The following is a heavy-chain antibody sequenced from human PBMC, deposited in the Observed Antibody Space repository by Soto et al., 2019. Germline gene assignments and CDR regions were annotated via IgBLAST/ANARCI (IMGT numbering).Heavy chain of an antibody. CDR3: AKPTSFVTCFDS. CDR2: ISHDGTDK. Sequence: PGGSLRLSCAASGFTFCKFGLHWVRQSPREGLEWVALISHDGTDKYYADSVKGRFTISRDNSKDTLFLHMDNLRPEDTGIYYCAKPTSFVTCFDSWGQGTLVTVSS. D-gene: IGHD3-16*02. J-gene: IGHJ5*01. V-gene: IGHV3-30*18. CDR1: GFTFCKFG.